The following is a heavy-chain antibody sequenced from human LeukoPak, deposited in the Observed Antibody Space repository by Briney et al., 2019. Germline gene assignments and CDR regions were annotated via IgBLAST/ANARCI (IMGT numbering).Heavy chain of an antibody. CDR1: GYTFLSHG. Sequence: ASVKVSCKASGYTFLSHGFSWVRQAPGQGLEWMGWTSANNCNTNYAQRLQGRATMTTDTSTNTAYMELRTLRSDDTAVYYCARSQAVVSSSLYYYYMDVWGKGTTVIVSS. D-gene: IGHD2-2*01. J-gene: IGHJ6*03. V-gene: IGHV1-18*01. CDR2: TSANNCNT. CDR3: ARSQAVVSSSLYYYYMDV.